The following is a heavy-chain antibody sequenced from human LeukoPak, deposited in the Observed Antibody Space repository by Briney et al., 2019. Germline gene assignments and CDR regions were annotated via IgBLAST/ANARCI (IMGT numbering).Heavy chain of an antibody. CDR3: AKELHTAQTWIQLWSDAFDI. CDR2: ISWNSGSI. CDR1: GFTFDDYA. V-gene: IGHV3-9*01. Sequence: GGSLRLSCAASGFTFDDYAMHWVRQAPGKGLEWVSGISWNSGSIGYADSVKGRFTISRDNAKNSLYLQMNSLRAEDTALYYCAKELHTAQTWIQLWSDAFDIWGQGTMVTVSS. J-gene: IGHJ3*02. D-gene: IGHD5-18*01.